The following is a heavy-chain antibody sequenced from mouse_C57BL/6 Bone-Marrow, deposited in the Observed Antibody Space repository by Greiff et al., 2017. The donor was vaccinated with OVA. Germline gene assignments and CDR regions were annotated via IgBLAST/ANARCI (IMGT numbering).Heavy chain of an antibody. V-gene: IGHV1-62-2*01. CDR3: ARHDPWDQGYYAMDY. D-gene: IGHD4-1*01. CDR1: GYTFTEYT. J-gene: IGHJ4*01. CDR2: FYPGSGSI. Sequence: VKLVESGAELVKPGASVKLSCKASGYTFTEYTIHWVKQRSGQGLEWIGWFYPGSGSIKYNEKFKDKATLTADKSSSTVYMELSRLTSEDSAVYFCARHDPWDQGYYAMDYWGQGTSVTVSS.